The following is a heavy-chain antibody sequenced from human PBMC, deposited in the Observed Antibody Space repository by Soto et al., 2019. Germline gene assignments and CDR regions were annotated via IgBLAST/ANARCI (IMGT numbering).Heavy chain of an antibody. CDR3: ASIASAGRGRDV. CDR1: GFTFSSYW. J-gene: IGHJ6*02. Sequence: EVQLVESGGGLVQPGGSLRLSCAASGFTFSSYWMSWVRQAPVKGLEWVGNIKQDGSEKNYVDFVKGRFTISRDNAKNSLYRQMNSLRAEDTAVYYCASIASAGRGRDVWGQGDTGVVSS. V-gene: IGHV3-7*01. D-gene: IGHD6-13*01. CDR2: IKQDGSEK.